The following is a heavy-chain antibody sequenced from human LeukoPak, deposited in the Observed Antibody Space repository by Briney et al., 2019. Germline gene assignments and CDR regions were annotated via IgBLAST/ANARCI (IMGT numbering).Heavy chain of an antibody. CDR2: ISYSGGT. J-gene: IGHJ3*02. CDR1: GGSTSISNYY. V-gene: IGHV4-39*02. Sequence: SETLSLTCTVSGGSTSISNYYWGWTRQPPGKGLEWFGSISYSGGTSYNPSLRSRVTISVDTSKNQFSLKLNSVTAADTAVYYCAREVEYYDSSGYRPHAFDIWGQGTVVTVSS. D-gene: IGHD3-22*01. CDR3: AREVEYYDSSGYRPHAFDI.